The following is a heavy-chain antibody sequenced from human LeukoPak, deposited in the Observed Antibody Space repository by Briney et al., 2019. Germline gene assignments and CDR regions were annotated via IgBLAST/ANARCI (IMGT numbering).Heavy chain of an antibody. J-gene: IGHJ4*02. V-gene: IGHV6-1*01. CDR3: AGDLGTSGWYTFGF. CDR2: TYYRAKGYD. D-gene: IGHD6-19*01. CDR1: GDSVSSKNGA. Sequence: SQTLSLTCAISGDSVSSKNGAGNWITQSPSRGLEWLGRTYYRAKGYDEYADSLKGRVTISPDTSQNQLSLHVYSATPEDTAVYYCAGDLGTSGWYTFGFWGQGTLVTVSS.